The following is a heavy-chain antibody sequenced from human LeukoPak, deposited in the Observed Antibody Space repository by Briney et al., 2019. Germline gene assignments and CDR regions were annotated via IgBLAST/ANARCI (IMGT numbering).Heavy chain of an antibody. Sequence: ASVKVSCKASGYTFTGHYMHWVRQAPGQGLEWMGWINPNSGGTNYAQKFQGRVTMTRDTSISTAYMELSRLRSDDTAVYYCAIRRSTTGTTGFDYWGQGTLVTVSS. V-gene: IGHV1-2*02. J-gene: IGHJ4*02. CDR3: AIRRSTTGTTGFDY. D-gene: IGHD1-1*01. CDR1: GYTFTGHY. CDR2: INPNSGGT.